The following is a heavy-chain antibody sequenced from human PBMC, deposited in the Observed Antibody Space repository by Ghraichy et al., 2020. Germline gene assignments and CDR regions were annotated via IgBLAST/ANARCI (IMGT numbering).Heavy chain of an antibody. CDR2: ISSRGST. J-gene: IGHJ4*02. V-gene: IGHV3-69-1*01. Sequence: GGSLRLSCAASGFTFSSYDLTWVRQAPGKRLELVSSISSRGSTSYTDSVKGRFTISRDNAKNLVHLQMNSLKDEDTAMYYCARGYGSGRSYGWGQGTLVTVSS. D-gene: IGHD3-10*01. CDR3: ARGYGSGRSYG. CDR1: GFTFSSYD.